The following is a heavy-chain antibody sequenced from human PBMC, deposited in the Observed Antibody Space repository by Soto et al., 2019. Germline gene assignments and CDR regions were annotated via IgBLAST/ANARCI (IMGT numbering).Heavy chain of an antibody. Sequence: QVQLQQWGARLLKPSETLSLTCAVSGGSFSGYYWNWIRQPPGKGLEWLGDINPSGSSNYNPSLKSRVSISLDTSKNQFSLKLTYVPAADTAVYYCARGGRYSAYRLPFDFWGQGTLITVSS. CDR3: ARGGRYSAYRLPFDF. D-gene: IGHD5-12*01. CDR2: INPSGSS. V-gene: IGHV4-34*02. CDR1: GGSFSGYY. J-gene: IGHJ4*02.